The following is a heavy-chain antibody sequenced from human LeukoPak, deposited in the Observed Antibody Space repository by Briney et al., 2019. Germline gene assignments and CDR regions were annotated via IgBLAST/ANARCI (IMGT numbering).Heavy chain of an antibody. CDR1: GGSISSGGYS. Sequence: SQTLSLTCAVSGGSISSGGYSWSWIPQPPGKGLEWIGYIYHSGSTYYNPSLKSRVTISVYRSKNQFSLKLSSVTAADTAVYHCARGVYYDSSGYYLGYFDYWGQGTLVTVSS. CDR2: IYHSGST. V-gene: IGHV4-30-2*01. J-gene: IGHJ4*02. D-gene: IGHD3-22*01. CDR3: ARGVYYDSSGYYLGYFDY.